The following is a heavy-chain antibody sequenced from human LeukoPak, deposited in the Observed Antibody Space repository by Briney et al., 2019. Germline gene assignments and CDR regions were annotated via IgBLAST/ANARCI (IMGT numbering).Heavy chain of an antibody. D-gene: IGHD6-19*01. CDR3: ARARSAVAGTGNFDC. V-gene: IGHV3-23*01. CDR1: GFIFSSYA. J-gene: IGHJ4*02. CDR2: ISGSGSSI. Sequence: GGSLRLSCAASGFIFSSYAMSWVRQAPGKGLQWVSTISGSGSSIYYADSVKGRFTISRDNEENSLYLQMNSLRAEDTATYYCARARSAVAGTGNFDCWGQGTLVTVSS.